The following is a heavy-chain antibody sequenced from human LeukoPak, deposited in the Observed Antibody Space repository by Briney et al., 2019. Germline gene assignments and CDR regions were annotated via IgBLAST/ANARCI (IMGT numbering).Heavy chain of an antibody. CDR2: IWYDGSNK. CDR1: GFTFSSYG. J-gene: IGHJ6*02. V-gene: IGHV3-33*01. D-gene: IGHD5-18*01. Sequence: GGSLRLSCAASGFTFSSYGMHWVRQAPGKGLEWVAVIWYDGSNKYYADSVKGRFTISRDNSKNTLYLQMNSLRAEDTAVYYCARERWIPVAYYYYGMDVWGQGTTATVSS. CDR3: ARERWIPVAYYYYGMDV.